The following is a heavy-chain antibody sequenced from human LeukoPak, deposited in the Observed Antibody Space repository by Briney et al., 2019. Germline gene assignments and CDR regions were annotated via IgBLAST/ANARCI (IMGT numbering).Heavy chain of an antibody. CDR1: GYTFTSYD. J-gene: IGHJ4*02. V-gene: IGHV1-8*01. Sequence: GASVKVSCKASGYTFTSYDINWVRQAPGQGLEWMGWMNPNTGSTGYAQTFQGRVTITRSTSISTAYMELSSLRSEDTAVYYCARARFDCSTFSCYLFDSWGQGTPVTVSS. CDR3: ARARFDCSTFSCYLFDS. CDR2: MNPNTGST. D-gene: IGHD2-2*01.